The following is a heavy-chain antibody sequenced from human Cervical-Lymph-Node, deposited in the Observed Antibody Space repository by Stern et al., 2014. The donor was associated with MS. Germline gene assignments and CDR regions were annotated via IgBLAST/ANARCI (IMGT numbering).Heavy chain of an antibody. D-gene: IGHD3-3*01. CDR2: FDPEDGET. V-gene: IGHV1-24*01. Sequence: QVQLLQPGAEVKKPGASVKVSCKVSGYTLTELSMHWVRQAPGKGLEWMGGFDPEDGETIYAQKFQGRVTMTEDTSTDTAYMELSSLRSEDTAVYYCATDRDDFRSGYSAPTKGYGLDVWGQGTKVTVTS. J-gene: IGHJ6*02. CDR1: GYTLTELS. CDR3: ATDRDDFRSGYSAPTKGYGLDV.